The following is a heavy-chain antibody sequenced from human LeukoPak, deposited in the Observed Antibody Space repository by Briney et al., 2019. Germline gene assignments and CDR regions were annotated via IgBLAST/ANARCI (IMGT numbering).Heavy chain of an antibody. J-gene: IGHJ4*02. Sequence: GASVKVSCKASGYAFTSYGISWVRQAPGQGLEWMGWISAYSGNTNYAQKLQGRVTMTTDTSTSTAYMELRSLRSDDTAVYYCARHRQQLSDFDYWGQGTLVTVSS. CDR3: ARHRQQLSDFDY. V-gene: IGHV1-18*01. D-gene: IGHD6-13*01. CDR2: ISAYSGNT. CDR1: GYAFTSYG.